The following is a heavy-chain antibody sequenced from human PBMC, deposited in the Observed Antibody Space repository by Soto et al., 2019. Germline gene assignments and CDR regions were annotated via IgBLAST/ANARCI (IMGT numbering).Heavy chain of an antibody. CDR2: INHSGST. J-gene: IGHJ5*02. CDR1: GGSFSGYY. D-gene: IGHD3-3*01. V-gene: IGHV4-34*01. CDR3: ARANPLTGTRQYDFWSGRGKLGFDP. Sequence: SETLSLTCAVYGGSFSGYYWSWIRQPPGKGLEWIGEINHSGSTNYNPSLKSRVTISVDTSKNQFSLKLSSVTAADTAVYYCARANPLTGTRQYDFWSGRGKLGFDPWGQGTLVTVSS.